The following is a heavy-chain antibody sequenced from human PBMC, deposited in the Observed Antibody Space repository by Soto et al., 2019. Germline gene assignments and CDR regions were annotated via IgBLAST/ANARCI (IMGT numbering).Heavy chain of an antibody. CDR2: TSYSGTA. D-gene: IGHD2-2*01. CDR1: GGSISDDTYY. V-gene: IGHV4-39*01. CDR3: ARLHCNSPNCVPLDP. J-gene: IGHJ5*02. Sequence: QLQLQESGPGLVKPSETLSLTCTVSGGSISDDTYYWGWIRQPPGKGLEWIGSTSYSGTASHNQSLKSRVSMSVDTSKKQLSLRLSSVIAADTAVYYCARLHCNSPNCVPLDPWGEGTLVIVSS.